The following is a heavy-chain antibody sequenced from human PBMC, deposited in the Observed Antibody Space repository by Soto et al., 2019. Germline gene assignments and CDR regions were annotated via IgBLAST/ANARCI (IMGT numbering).Heavy chain of an antibody. CDR3: ASIDYGDYNRYYFYGMDV. D-gene: IGHD4-17*01. V-gene: IGHV5-10-1*01. CDR2: IDPSDSYT. Sequence: GESLKISCKSSVYSFTTYWINWVRQMPGKGLEWMGRIDPSDSYTNYSPYFQGHVTISADKSITTAYLQWSSLKASDTDMYYWASIDYGDYNRYYFYGMDVWGQGTTVTVSS. CDR1: VYSFTTYW. J-gene: IGHJ6*02.